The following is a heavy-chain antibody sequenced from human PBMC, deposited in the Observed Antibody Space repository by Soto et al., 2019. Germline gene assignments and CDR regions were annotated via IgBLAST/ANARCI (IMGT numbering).Heavy chain of an antibody. CDR3: ARVMKEVVVPDFRYYYYMDV. D-gene: IGHD3-22*01. Sequence: SETLSLTCTVSGGSISSYYWSWIRQPPGKGLEWIGYIYYSGSTNYNPSLKSRVTISVDTSKNQFSLKLSSVTAADTAVYYCARVMKEVVVPDFRYYYYMDVWGKGTTVTVSS. CDR1: GGSISSYY. CDR2: IYYSGST. J-gene: IGHJ6*03. V-gene: IGHV4-59*01.